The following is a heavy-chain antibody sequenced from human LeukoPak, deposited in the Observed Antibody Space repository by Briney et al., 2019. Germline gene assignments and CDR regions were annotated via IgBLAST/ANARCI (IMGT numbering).Heavy chain of an antibody. CDR2: IIPILGIA. CDR3: ARGVKVPATAHLVYYFDY. J-gene: IGHJ4*02. Sequence: GSSVKVSCKASGGTFSSYAISWVRQAPGQGLEWMGRIIPILGIANYAQKFQGRVTITADKSTSTAYMELSSLRSEDTAVYYCARGVKVPATAHLVYYFDYWGQGTLVTVSS. D-gene: IGHD2-2*01. CDR1: GGTFSSYA. V-gene: IGHV1-69*04.